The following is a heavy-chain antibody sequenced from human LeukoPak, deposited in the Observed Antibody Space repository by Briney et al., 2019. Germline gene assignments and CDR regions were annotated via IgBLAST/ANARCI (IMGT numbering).Heavy chain of an antibody. J-gene: IGHJ4*02. Sequence: GGSLRLSCAASGFSFSSYAMTWVRQAPGKGLEWVSSISGSGSSRNYADSVKGRFTISRDNSKNTLYLQMNSLRADDTAVYYCGKIVRETESWGQGTLVTVSS. CDR2: ISGSGSSR. D-gene: IGHD1-26*01. V-gene: IGHV3-23*01. CDR1: GFSFSSYA. CDR3: GKIVRETES.